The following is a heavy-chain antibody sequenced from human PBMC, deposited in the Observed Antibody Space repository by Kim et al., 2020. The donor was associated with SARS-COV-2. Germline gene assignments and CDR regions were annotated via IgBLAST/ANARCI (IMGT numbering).Heavy chain of an antibody. V-gene: IGHV4-31*02. J-gene: IGHJ5*02. CDR3: ARAGAGRQASWEVWFDP. Sequence: LQSRVTISVDTSKNQFSLKLSSVTAADTAVYYCARAGAGRQASWEVWFDPWGQGTLVTVSS. D-gene: IGHD1-26*01.